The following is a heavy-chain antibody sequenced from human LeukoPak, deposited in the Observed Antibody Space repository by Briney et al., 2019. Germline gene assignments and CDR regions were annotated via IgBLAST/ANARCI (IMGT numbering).Heavy chain of an antibody. V-gene: IGHV4-38-2*02. CDR1: GYSISSGYY. J-gene: IGHJ2*01. Sequence: PSETLSLTCTVSGYSISSGYYWGWIRQPPVKGLEWIGSIYHSGSTYYNPSLKSRVTISVDTSKNQFSLKLSSVTAADTAVYYCARGRRAYYDYVWGNYRYDDIRYRYFDLWGRGTLVTVSS. CDR2: IYHSGST. CDR3: ARGRRAYYDYVWGNYRYDDIRYRYFDL. D-gene: IGHD3-16*02.